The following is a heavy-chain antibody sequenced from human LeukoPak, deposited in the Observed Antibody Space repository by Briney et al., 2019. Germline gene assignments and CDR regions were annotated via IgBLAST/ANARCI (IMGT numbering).Heavy chain of an antibody. CDR3: SLGYGDYRGEYYYHVDV. CDR1: GFTFSSYG. CDR2: IRYDGSNK. J-gene: IGHJ6*03. Sequence: GGSLRLTCAASGFTFSSYGMHWGRQAPGKGLEWVAFIRYDGSNKYYADSVKGRFTISRDNSKNTLYLQMNSLRAEDTAVYYCSLGYGDYRGEYYYHVDVWGKGTTVTVSS. V-gene: IGHV3-30*02. D-gene: IGHD4-17*01.